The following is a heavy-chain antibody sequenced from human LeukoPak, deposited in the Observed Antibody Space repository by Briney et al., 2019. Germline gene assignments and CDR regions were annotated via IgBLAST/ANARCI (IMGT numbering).Heavy chain of an antibody. CDR2: IIPIFGIA. V-gene: IGHV1-69*04. Sequence: SVKVSCKASGGTFSSYAISWVRQAPGQGLEWMGRIIPIFGIANYAQKFQGRVTITADKSTSTAYMELSSLRSEDTAVYYCASPYCSGGSCPYYGMDVWGQGTTVTVSS. CDR3: ASPYCSGGSCPYYGMDV. J-gene: IGHJ6*02. CDR1: GGTFSSYA. D-gene: IGHD2-15*01.